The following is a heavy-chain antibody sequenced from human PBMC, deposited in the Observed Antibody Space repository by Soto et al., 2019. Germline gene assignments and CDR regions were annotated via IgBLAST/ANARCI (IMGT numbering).Heavy chain of an antibody. V-gene: IGHV4-59*13. J-gene: IGHJ5*02. CDR3: ARITDFYVPGSSNWFNG. Sequence: PSETLTLTCMVSVVSINNYYWSWIRHSPGKGLEWIGYIYYSGGTNYNPSLKSRVTISVDTSKNQFSLKLNSVTAADTAVYYCARITDFYVPGSSNWFNGLGQGTRLTVSS. D-gene: IGHD3-10*02. CDR1: VVSINNYY. CDR2: IYYSGGT.